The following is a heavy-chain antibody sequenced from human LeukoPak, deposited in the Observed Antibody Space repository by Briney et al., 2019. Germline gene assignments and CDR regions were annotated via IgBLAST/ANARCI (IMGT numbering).Heavy chain of an antibody. CDR2: IYHSGNT. CDR3: ARGLRLVVPAANNWFDP. D-gene: IGHD2-2*01. Sequence: SETPSLTCAVSGYSISSGYYRGWIRQPPGKGLEWIGSIYHSGNTYYNPSLKSRVTISVDTSKNQFSLKLSSVTAADTAVYYCARGLRLVVPAANNWFDPWGQGTLVTVSS. V-gene: IGHV4-38-2*01. CDR1: GYSISSGYY. J-gene: IGHJ5*02.